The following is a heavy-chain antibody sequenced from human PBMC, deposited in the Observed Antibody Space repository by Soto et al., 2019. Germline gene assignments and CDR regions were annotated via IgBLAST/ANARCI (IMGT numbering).Heavy chain of an antibody. CDR2: IYWNDDK. CDR1: GFSLSTSGVG. J-gene: IGHJ3*02. CDR3: AHTKSFDEDTIVVVITDAFDI. V-gene: IGHV2-5*01. D-gene: IGHD3-22*01. Sequence: SGPTLVNPTQTLTLTCTFSGFSLSTSGVGVGWIRQPPGKALEWLALIYWNDDKRYSPSLKSRLTITKDTSKNQVVLTMTNMDPVDTATYYCAHTKSFDEDTIVVVITDAFDIWGQGTMVTVSS.